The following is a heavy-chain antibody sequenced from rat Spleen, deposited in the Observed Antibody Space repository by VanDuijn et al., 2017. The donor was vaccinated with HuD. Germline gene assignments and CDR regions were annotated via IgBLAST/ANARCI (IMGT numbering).Heavy chain of an antibody. D-gene: IGHD4-4*01. CDR2: IRYAGSST. CDR3: TRRGFLSNWYFDF. CDR1: GFTFNDYA. V-gene: IGHV5-29*01. J-gene: IGHJ1*01. Sequence: EVQLVESGGVLVQPGRSMKLSCAASGFTFNDYAMAWVRQAPTKGLEWVATIRYAGSSTYYRDSVKGRFTISSDNAESTLYLQMDSLRSEDTATYYCTRRGFLSNWYFDFWGPGTMVTVSS.